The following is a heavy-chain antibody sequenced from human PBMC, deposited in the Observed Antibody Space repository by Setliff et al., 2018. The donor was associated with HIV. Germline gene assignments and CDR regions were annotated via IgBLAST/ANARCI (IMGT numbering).Heavy chain of an antibody. D-gene: IGHD3-10*01. Sequence: ASVKVSCKASGYTLTSYYMHWVRQAPGQGLEWMGIINPSGGSTSYAQKFQGRVTITADESTSTAYMELSSLRSEDTAVYYCARVTMVRGVSWGWFDPWGQGTLVTVSS. CDR2: INPSGGST. J-gene: IGHJ5*02. CDR3: ARVTMVRGVSWGWFDP. CDR1: GYTLTSYY. V-gene: IGHV1-46*01.